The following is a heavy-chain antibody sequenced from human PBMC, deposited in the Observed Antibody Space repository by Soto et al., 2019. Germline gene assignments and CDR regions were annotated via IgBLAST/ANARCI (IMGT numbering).Heavy chain of an antibody. J-gene: IGHJ6*02. CDR3: ARIISSWYVGYYYGMDV. CDR2: IYYSGST. D-gene: IGHD6-13*01. V-gene: IGHV4-39*01. CDR1: GGSISSSSYY. Sequence: SETLSLTCTVSGGSISSSSYYWGWIRQPPGKGLEWIGSIYYSGSTYYNPSLKSRVTISVDTSKNQFSLKLSSVTAADTAVYYCARIISSWYVGYYYGMDVWGQGTKVTV.